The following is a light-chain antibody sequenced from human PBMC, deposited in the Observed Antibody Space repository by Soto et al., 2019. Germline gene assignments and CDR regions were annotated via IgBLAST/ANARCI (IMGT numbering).Light chain of an antibody. CDR1: YSDVGSYNY. Sequence: QSALTQPAFVSGSPGQSITISCTGTYSDVGSYNYVSWFQQHPGKAPQLIIYEVSNRPLGSSNRFSASKSGNTASLTISGLQADDEADYYCGSYTDSDSPWVFGGGTKLTVL. CDR3: GSYTDSDSPWV. CDR2: EVS. V-gene: IGLV2-14*01. J-gene: IGLJ3*02.